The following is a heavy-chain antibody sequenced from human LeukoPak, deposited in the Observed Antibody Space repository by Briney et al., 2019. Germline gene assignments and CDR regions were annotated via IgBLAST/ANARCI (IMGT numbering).Heavy chain of an antibody. CDR3: ARHGLRGYSYGYN. J-gene: IGHJ4*02. D-gene: IGHD5-18*01. CDR2: IDPSDSYT. Sequence: GESLKISCKGYGYSFTSSWIGWVRQMPGKGLEWMGKIDPSDSYTNYSPSFQGHVTISADKSISTAYLQWSSLKASDTAMYYCARHGLRGYSYGYNWGQGTLVTVSS. CDR1: GYSFTSSW. V-gene: IGHV5-10-1*01.